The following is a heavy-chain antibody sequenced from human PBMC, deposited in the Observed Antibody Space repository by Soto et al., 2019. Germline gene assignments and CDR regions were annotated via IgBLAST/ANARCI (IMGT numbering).Heavy chain of an antibody. D-gene: IGHD3-22*01. CDR1: GYTFTSSG. CDR2: ISAHTGSS. CDR3: ARAFFYQGSDSRGYSFDAFDF. V-gene: IGHV1-18*01. Sequence: QVQLVQSGAEVKKPGASVKVSCKASGYTFTSSGMSWVRQAPGQGLEWMGWISAHTGSSEYAQRFQGRVPMTKDRSTSTAYMELRSLRSDDTAVYYCARAFFYQGSDSRGYSFDAFDFWGPGTLVTVSS. J-gene: IGHJ3*01.